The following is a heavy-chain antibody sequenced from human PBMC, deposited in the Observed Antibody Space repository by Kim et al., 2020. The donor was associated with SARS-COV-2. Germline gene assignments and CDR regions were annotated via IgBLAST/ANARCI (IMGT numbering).Heavy chain of an antibody. J-gene: IGHJ6*02. CDR1: GYSFTSYW. V-gene: IGHV5-10-1*01. CDR2: IDPSDSYT. D-gene: IGHD1-1*01. Sequence: GESLKISCKGSGYSFTSYWISWVRQMPGKGLEWMGRIDPSDSYTNYSPSFQGHVTISADKSISTAYLQWSSLKASDTAMYYCARQTGTSSYYYYYGMDVWGQGTTVTVSS. CDR3: ARQTGTSSYYYYYGMDV.